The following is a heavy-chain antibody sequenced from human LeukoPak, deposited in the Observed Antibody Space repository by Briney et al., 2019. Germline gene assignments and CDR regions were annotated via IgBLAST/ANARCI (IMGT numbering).Heavy chain of an antibody. CDR1: GFTVSSNY. D-gene: IGHD3-22*01. CDR3: ARALYDSSGYYSHFDY. V-gene: IGHV3-53*01. J-gene: IGHJ4*02. Sequence: GGSLRLSCAASGFTVSSNYMSWVRQAPGKGLEWVSVIYSGGSRYYSDSMKGRFTISRDNAKKSLYLQMNSLRAEDTAVYYCARALYDSSGYYSHFDYWGQGTLVTVSS. CDR2: IYSGGSR.